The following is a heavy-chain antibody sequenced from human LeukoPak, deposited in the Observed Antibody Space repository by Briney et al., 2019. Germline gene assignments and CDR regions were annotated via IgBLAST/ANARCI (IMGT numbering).Heavy chain of an antibody. D-gene: IGHD6-19*01. V-gene: IGHV4-39*01. CDR1: GGSISSSRYS. Sequence: SETLSLTCTVSGGSISSSRYSWGWIRQPPGKGLEWIGSIYYSGSTYYNPSLKSRVTISVDTSKNQFSLKLSSVTAADTAVYYCARCSGWYGGDYWGQGTLVTVSS. CDR3: ARCSGWYGGDY. CDR2: IYYSGST. J-gene: IGHJ4*02.